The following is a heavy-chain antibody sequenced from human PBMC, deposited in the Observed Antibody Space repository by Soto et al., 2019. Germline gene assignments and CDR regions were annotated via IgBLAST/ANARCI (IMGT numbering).Heavy chain of an antibody. CDR1: GGSISSGGYY. D-gene: IGHD6-13*01. CDR3: ARDEEGGIAAAL. Sequence: QVQLQESGPGLVKPSQTLSLTCTVSGGSISSGGYYWSWIRQHPGKGLEWIGYIYYSGSTYYNPSLESRVTISVDTSKNQFSLKLSSVTAADTAVYSCARDEEGGIAAALWGQGTLVTVSS. V-gene: IGHV4-31*03. CDR2: IYYSGST. J-gene: IGHJ4*02.